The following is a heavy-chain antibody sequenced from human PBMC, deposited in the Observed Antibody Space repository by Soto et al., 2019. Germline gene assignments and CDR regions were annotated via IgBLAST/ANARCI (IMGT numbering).Heavy chain of an antibody. D-gene: IGHD3-22*01. CDR2: INSDGSST. Sequence: GGSLRLSCAASGFTFSSYWMHWVRQAPGKGLVWVSRINSDGSSTSYADSVKGRFTISRDNAKNTLYLQMNSLRAEDTAVYYCARDQYYDSSGYYGYYYYYGMDVWGQGTTVTVS. CDR3: ARDQYYDSSGYYGYYYYYGMDV. CDR1: GFTFSSYW. V-gene: IGHV3-74*01. J-gene: IGHJ6*02.